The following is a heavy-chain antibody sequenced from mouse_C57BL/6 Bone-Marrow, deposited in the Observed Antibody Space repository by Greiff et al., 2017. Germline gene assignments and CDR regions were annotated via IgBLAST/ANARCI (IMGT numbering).Heavy chain of an antibody. J-gene: IGHJ1*03. CDR3: ARANSGSSYGYFDV. CDR1: GYSITRGYY. D-gene: IGHD1-1*01. V-gene: IGHV3-6*01. Sequence: EVKLQESGPGLVKPSQSLSLTCSVTGYSITRGYYWNWIRQFPGNKLEWMGYISYDGSNNYNPYLKNRISITRDTSKNQFFLKLNSVTTEDTATYYCARANSGSSYGYFDVWGTGTTVTVSS. CDR2: ISYDGSN.